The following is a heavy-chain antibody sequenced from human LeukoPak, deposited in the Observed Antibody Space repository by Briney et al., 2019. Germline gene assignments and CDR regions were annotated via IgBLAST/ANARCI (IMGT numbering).Heavy chain of an antibody. Sequence: GGSLRLSCAASGFTFSSHGMHWVRQAPGKGLEWVAVTSSDLNVKLYADSVKSRFTISRDNSRSTLYLQMNSLRPEDTAIYYCAREGYYGSGSPPSLYFDYWGQGTLVTVSS. V-gene: IGHV3-30*03. CDR1: GFTFSSHG. CDR2: TSSDLNVK. D-gene: IGHD3-10*01. J-gene: IGHJ4*02. CDR3: AREGYYGSGSPPSLYFDY.